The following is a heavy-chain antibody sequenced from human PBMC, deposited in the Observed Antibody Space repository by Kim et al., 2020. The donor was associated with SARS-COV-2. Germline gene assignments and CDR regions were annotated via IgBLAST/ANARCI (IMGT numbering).Heavy chain of an antibody. J-gene: IGHJ6*02. CDR2: ISYDGSNK. V-gene: IGHV3-30*04. CDR3: ARDLFRGNSNYYYGMDV. CDR1: GFTFSSYA. D-gene: IGHD4-4*01. Sequence: GGSLRLSCAASGFTFSSYAMHWVRQAPGKGLEWVAVISYDGSNKYYADSVKGRFTISRDNSKNTLYLQMNSLRAEDTAVYYCARDLFRGNSNYYYGMDVWGQGTTVTVSS.